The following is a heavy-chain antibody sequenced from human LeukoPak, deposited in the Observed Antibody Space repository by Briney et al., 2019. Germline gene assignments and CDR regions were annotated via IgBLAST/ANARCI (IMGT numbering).Heavy chain of an antibody. J-gene: IGHJ6*03. V-gene: IGHV4-61*02. CDR3: ARGSTAAPPLKTYYYYYYMDV. Sequence: SETLSLTCTVSGYSISSGYYWGWIRQPAGKGLEWIGRIYTSGSTNYNPSLKSRVTISVDTSKNQFSLKLSSVTAADTAVYYCARGSTAAPPLKTYYYYYYMDVWGKGTTVTVSS. CDR1: GYSISSGYY. CDR2: IYTSGST. D-gene: IGHD2-2*01.